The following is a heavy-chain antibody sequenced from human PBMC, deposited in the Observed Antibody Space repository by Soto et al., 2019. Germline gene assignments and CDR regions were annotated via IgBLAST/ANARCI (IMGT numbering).Heavy chain of an antibody. CDR3: AHVYWAASGTRCYFDY. J-gene: IGHJ4*02. CDR2: IYWDDDK. CDR1: GFSFSTSAVG. V-gene: IGHV2-5*02. D-gene: IGHD6-13*01. Sequence: QITLKESGPTLVKPTQTLTLTCTFSGFSFSTSAVGVGWIRQPPGKALEWLALIYWDDDKRYSPSLKSRLTITKDTSRNQVVVTMTNMDPVDTATYYCAHVYWAASGTRCYFDYWGQGTLVTVSS.